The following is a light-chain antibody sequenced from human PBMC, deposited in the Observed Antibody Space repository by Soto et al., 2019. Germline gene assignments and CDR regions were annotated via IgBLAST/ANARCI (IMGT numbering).Light chain of an antibody. CDR2: KAS. Sequence: DIQVTQSPSTLSASVGDRVTITCRASKNINTWVAWYQQKPGKAPKLLIYKASTLKSGVPSRFSGSGSGTEFTLTISSLQPDDFATYYCQHYNSYSEAFGQGTKVDIK. CDR1: KNINTW. CDR3: QHYNSYSEA. J-gene: IGKJ1*01. V-gene: IGKV1-5*03.